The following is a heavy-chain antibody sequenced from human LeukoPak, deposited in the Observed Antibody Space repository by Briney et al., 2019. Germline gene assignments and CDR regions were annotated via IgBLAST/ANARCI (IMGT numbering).Heavy chain of an antibody. CDR3: ARGGIEYCSGGSCNWFDP. D-gene: IGHD2-15*01. V-gene: IGHV3-30*04. CDR2: ISYDGSNK. J-gene: IGHJ5*02. Sequence: GGSLRHSCAASGFTFSSYAMHWVRQAPGKGLEWVAVISYDGSNKYYADSVKGRFTISRDNSKNTLYLQTNSLRAEDTAVYYCARGGIEYCSGGSCNWFDPWGQGTLVTVSS. CDR1: GFTFSSYA.